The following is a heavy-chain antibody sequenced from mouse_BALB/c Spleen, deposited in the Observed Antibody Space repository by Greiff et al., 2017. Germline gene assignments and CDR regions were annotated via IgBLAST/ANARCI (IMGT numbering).Heavy chain of an antibody. V-gene: IGHV5-9-4*01. J-gene: IGHJ2*01. D-gene: IGHD6-1*01. CDR2: ISSGGSYT. CDR3: ARGQPYYFDY. Sequence: DVHLVESGGGLVKPGGSLKLSCAASGFTFSSYAMSWVRQSPEKRLEWVAEISSGGSYTYYPDTVTGRFTISRDNAKNTLYLEMSSLRSEDTAMYYCARGQPYYFDYWGQGTTLTVSS. CDR1: GFTFSSYA.